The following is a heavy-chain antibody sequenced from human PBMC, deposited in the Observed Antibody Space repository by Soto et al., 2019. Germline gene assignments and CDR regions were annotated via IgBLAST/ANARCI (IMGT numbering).Heavy chain of an antibody. V-gene: IGHV4-59*08. Sequence: SETLSLTCTVSGGSISSYYWSWIRQPPGKGLEWIGYIYYSGSTNYNPSLKSRVTISVDTSKNQFSLKLSSVTAADTAVYYCARHLRGHCSSTSCFSNWFDPWGQGTLLTVSS. D-gene: IGHD2-2*01. CDR3: ARHLRGHCSSTSCFSNWFDP. J-gene: IGHJ5*02. CDR1: GGSISSYY. CDR2: IYYSGST.